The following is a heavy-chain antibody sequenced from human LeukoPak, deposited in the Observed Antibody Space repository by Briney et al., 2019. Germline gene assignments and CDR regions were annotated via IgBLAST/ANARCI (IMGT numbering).Heavy chain of an antibody. CDR1: GGSISSYY. CDR3: ARRPTHPPLYWYFDL. CDR2: IYYSGST. V-gene: IGHV4-59*08. Sequence: SETLSLTCTVSGGSISSYYWSWIRQPPGKGLEWIGYIYYSGSTNYNPSLKSRVTISLDTSKNQFSLKLSSVTAADTAVYYCARRPTHPPLYWYFDLWGRGTLVTVSS. D-gene: IGHD1-1*01. J-gene: IGHJ2*01.